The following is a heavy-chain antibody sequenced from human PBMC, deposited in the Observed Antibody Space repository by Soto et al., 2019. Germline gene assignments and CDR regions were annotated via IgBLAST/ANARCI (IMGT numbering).Heavy chain of an antibody. CDR3: ARLTGFSSTFPDC. CDR1: GFTFRIYA. Sequence: QVQLMQSGGEVKKPGASVKVYCKASGFTFRIYAIAWVRQAPGQGLEWMGWIRTHNGNANYAQNFQDRITMTADTSTNTDYLELLNLRTHDTAVYYCARLTGFSSTFPDCWGQGTLVSVSS. V-gene: IGHV1-18*04. CDR2: IRTHNGNA. D-gene: IGHD6-13*01. J-gene: IGHJ4*02.